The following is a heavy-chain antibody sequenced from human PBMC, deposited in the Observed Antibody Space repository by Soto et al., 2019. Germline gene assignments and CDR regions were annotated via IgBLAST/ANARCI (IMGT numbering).Heavy chain of an antibody. J-gene: IGHJ4*02. Sequence: ASVKVSCKASGYTFTSYAMHWVRQSPGQRLEWMGWINPNSGSTNYAQKFQGWVTMTRDTSISTAYMELSRLRSDDAAVYYCARDEVTTSKFYDSSGHRPFDYWGQGTLVTVSS. CDR1: GYTFTSYA. CDR2: INPNSGST. V-gene: IGHV1-2*04. CDR3: ARDEVTTSKFYDSSGHRPFDY. D-gene: IGHD3-22*01.